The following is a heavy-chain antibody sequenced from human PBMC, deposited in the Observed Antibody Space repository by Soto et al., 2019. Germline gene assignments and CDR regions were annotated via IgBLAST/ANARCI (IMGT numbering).Heavy chain of an antibody. J-gene: IGHJ6*02. Sequence: TGGSLRLSCAASGFTFSSYDMHWVRQATGKGLEWVSAIGTAGDTYYPGSVKGRFTISRENAKNSLYLQMNSLRAGDTAVCYCARARDHYYYYGMDVWGQGTTVTVSS. CDR1: GFTFSSYD. V-gene: IGHV3-13*01. CDR2: IGTAGDT. CDR3: ARARDHYYYYGMDV.